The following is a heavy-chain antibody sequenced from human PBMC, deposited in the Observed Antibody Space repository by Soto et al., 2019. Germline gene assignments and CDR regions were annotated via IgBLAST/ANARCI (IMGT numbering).Heavy chain of an antibody. Sequence: VQLQESCAGLLKPSETLSVNCTVSGGACNCGRYSWYWIRQPPGKGLEGIGDVYHNGRTSYTASLKSRVSIPMDTSKNQFALNLDSVTAADTAVYFCSRAFAYFYSWCQGALVTVSS. CDR3: SRAFAYFYS. CDR1: GGACNCGRYS. V-gene: IGHV4-61*01. CDR2: VYHNGRT. D-gene: IGHD3-3*01. J-gene: IGHJ4*02.